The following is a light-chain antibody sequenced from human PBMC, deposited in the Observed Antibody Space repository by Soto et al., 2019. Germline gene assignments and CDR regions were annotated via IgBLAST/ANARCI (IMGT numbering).Light chain of an antibody. CDR1: QTISAF. CDR2: SAS. V-gene: IGKV1-39*01. J-gene: IGKJ1*01. Sequence: DIQMTQSPSSLSASVGDRVTITCRASQTISAFLNWYQHKPGKAPELLIFSASKLQTGVPSRFSGRGSGTAFARTITSLRPEAFATYYCQQTYSPPGTFGQGTKVDIK. CDR3: QQTYSPPGT.